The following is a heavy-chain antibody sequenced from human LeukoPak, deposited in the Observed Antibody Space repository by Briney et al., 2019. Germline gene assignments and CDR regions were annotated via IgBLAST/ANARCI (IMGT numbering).Heavy chain of an antibody. V-gene: IGHV3-20*04. CDR1: GFTFDDYD. CDR2: INWSGSTT. Sequence: GGSLRLSCAASGFTFDDYDMSWVRQAPGKGLEWVSDINWSGSTTGYADSVKGRFTISRDNAKNSLYLQMNSLRVEDTAFYYCTRGMLRQPPDYWGQGMLVTVSS. J-gene: IGHJ4*02. D-gene: IGHD3-10*02. CDR3: TRGMLRQPPDY.